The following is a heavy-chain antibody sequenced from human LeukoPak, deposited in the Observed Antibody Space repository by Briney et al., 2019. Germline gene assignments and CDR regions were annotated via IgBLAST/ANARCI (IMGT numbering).Heavy chain of an antibody. V-gene: IGHV1-2*02. CDR2: INPNSGGT. CDR3: ARDALPSSPYYFDY. Sequence: ASVTVSCKASGYTFTDYYIHWVRQAPGQGLEWMGWINPNSGGTNYAQKFQGRVAMTRDTSISIGYMELSRLRSDDTAVYYCARDALPSSPYYFDYWGQGTRIPVSS. D-gene: IGHD1-26*01. CDR1: GYTFTDYY. J-gene: IGHJ4*02.